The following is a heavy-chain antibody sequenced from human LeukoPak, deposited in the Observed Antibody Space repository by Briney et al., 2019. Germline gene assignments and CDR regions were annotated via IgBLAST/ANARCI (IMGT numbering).Heavy chain of an antibody. CDR3: ARVARWELPYYYYYYMDV. V-gene: IGHV3-74*01. D-gene: IGHD1-26*01. Sequence: GGSLRLSCAASGFTFSNYWMHWVRQAPGKGLVWVSRITGDGSSTSYADSVKGRFTISRDNAKNSLYLQMNSLRAEDTAVYYRARVARWELPYYYYYYMDVWGKGTTVTVSS. CDR2: ITGDGSST. J-gene: IGHJ6*03. CDR1: GFTFSNYW.